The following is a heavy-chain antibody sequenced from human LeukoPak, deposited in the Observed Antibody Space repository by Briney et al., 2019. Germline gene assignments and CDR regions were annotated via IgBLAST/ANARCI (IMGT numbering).Heavy chain of an antibody. CDR1: GFTFSSYA. Sequence: GSLRLSCAASGFTFSSYAMSWVRQAPGKGLEWVSAISGSGGSTYYADSVKGRFTISRDNSKNTLNLQMNSLRAEDTAVYYCAKDLLIAAAGNLDYWGQGTLVTVSS. CDR3: AKDLLIAAAGNLDY. D-gene: IGHD6-13*01. V-gene: IGHV3-23*01. J-gene: IGHJ4*02. CDR2: ISGSGGST.